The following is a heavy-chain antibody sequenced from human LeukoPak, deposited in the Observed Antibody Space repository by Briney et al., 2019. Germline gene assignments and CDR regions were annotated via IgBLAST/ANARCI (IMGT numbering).Heavy chain of an antibody. Sequence: SETLSLTCAVYGGSFSGYYWSWIRQPPGKGLEWIGEINHSGSTNYNPSLKSRVTISVDTSKNQFSLKLSSVTAADTAVYYCASRKEDRIVVVVAATSGAFDIWGQGTMVTVSS. V-gene: IGHV4-34*01. J-gene: IGHJ3*02. D-gene: IGHD2-15*01. CDR2: INHSGST. CDR1: GGSFSGYY. CDR3: ASRKEDRIVVVVAATSGAFDI.